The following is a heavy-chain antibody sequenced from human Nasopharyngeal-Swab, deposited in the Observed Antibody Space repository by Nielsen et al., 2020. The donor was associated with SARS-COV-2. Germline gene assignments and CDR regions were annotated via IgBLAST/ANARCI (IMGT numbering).Heavy chain of an antibody. CDR2: FYSSGST. V-gene: IGHV3-66*02. CDR1: GFTVSSNY. Sequence: GESLKISCAASGFTVSSNYMSWVRQAPGKGLEWVSIFYSSGSTYYADSVEGRFTISRDNSKNTLYLQMNSLRAEDTAVYYCANGPAGSYWYFDLWGRGTLVTVSS. CDR3: ANGPAGSYWYFDL. D-gene: IGHD2-15*01. J-gene: IGHJ2*01.